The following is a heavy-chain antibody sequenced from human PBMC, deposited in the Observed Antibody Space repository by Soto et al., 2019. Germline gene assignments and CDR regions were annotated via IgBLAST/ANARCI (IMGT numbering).Heavy chain of an antibody. CDR3: AKDLPYYYDSSGYSPGAFDI. Sequence: GGSLRLSCAASVFTFSSYGMHWVRQAPGKGLEWVAVISYDGSNKYYADSVKGRFTISRDNSKNTLYLQMNSLRAEDTAVYYCAKDLPYYYDSSGYSPGAFDIWGQGTMVTVSS. J-gene: IGHJ3*02. CDR2: ISYDGSNK. V-gene: IGHV3-30*18. CDR1: VFTFSSYG. D-gene: IGHD3-22*01.